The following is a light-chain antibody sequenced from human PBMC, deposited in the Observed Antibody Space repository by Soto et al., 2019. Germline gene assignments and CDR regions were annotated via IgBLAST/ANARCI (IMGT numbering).Light chain of an antibody. V-gene: IGKV3-20*01. J-gene: IGKJ3*01. Sequence: EIVLTQSPGTLSLSPGERATLSCRASQSVSSSYLAWYQQKPGQAPRLLIYGASSRATGIPDRFSGSVSGIHFTLTISRLEPEDFAVYYCQQYGSSPFTFGPGTKVEIK. CDR2: GAS. CDR1: QSVSSSY. CDR3: QQYGSSPFT.